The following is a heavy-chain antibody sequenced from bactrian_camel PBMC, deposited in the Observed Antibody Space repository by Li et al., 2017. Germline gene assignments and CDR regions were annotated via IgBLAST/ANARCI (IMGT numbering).Heavy chain of an antibody. CDR1: GNDWRGNC. J-gene: IGHJ4*01. V-gene: IGHV3S63*01. CDR2: ISRRGNVG. D-gene: IGHD6*01. CDR3: ATTPLRWSCTVKDDQFRN. Sequence: HVQLVESGGGSVQPGGSLSLSCVVSGNDWRGNCMGWFRQTPGKEREGVAGISRRGNVGYYADSVQGRFTITYDNGKNTAYLQMDDLKPDDTAMYYCATTPLRWSCTVKDDQFRNWGQGTQVTVS.